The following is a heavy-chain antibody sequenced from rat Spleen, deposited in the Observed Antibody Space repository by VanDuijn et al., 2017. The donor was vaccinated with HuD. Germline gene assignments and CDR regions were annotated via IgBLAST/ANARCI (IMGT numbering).Heavy chain of an antibody. CDR2: IWAGGST. CDR1: GFSLTSNG. Sequence: QVQLKESGPGLVQPSQTLSLTCTVSGFSLTSNGVSWVRQPPGKSLVWMGTIWAGGSTNYNSAVQSRLSISRDTSKSQVFLKMNSLQPEDTGTYYCARQTYYDGSPYILDAWGQGASVTVSS. V-gene: IGHV2-72*01. J-gene: IGHJ4*01. CDR3: ARQTYYDGSPYILDA. D-gene: IGHD1-12*02.